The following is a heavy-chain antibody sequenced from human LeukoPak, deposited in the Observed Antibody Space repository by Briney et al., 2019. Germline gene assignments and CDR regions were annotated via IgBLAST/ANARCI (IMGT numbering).Heavy chain of an antibody. CDR2: IYYSGST. CDR1: GGSISSYY. Sequence: PSETLSLTCTVSGGSISSYYWSWIRQPPGKGLEWIGYIYYSGSTNYNPSLKSRVTISVDTSKNQFSLKLSSVTAADTAVYYCARDPKEFYDTSNYLYFDYWGRGTLVTVSS. V-gene: IGHV4-59*01. CDR3: ARDPKEFYDTSNYLYFDY. J-gene: IGHJ4*02. D-gene: IGHD3-22*01.